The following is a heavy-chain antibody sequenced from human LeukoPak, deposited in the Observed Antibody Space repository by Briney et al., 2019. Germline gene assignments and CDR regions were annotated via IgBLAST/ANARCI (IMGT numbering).Heavy chain of an antibody. CDR1: GGTFSSYA. CDR2: IIPIFGTA. J-gene: IGHJ4*02. D-gene: IGHD3-10*01. Sequence: SVKVSCKASGGTFSSYAISWVRQAPGQGLEWMGRIIPIFGTANYAQKFQGRVTMTRNTSISTAYMELSSLRSEDTAVYYCARDVRDLGELDYWGQGTLVTVSS. V-gene: IGHV1-69*05. CDR3: ARDVRDLGELDY.